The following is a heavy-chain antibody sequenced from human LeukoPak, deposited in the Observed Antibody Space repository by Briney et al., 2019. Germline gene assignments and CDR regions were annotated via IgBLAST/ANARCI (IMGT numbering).Heavy chain of an antibody. Sequence: PGGSLRLSCAASGFTFGDYALHWVRQLPGKGLEWVSGISWNSGSIGYADSVKGRFTISRDNAKNSLYLQMNSLRAEDTALYYCAKDSGYSYGTTFYYYYGMDVWGQGTTVTVSS. CDR1: GFTFGDYA. CDR3: AKDSGYSYGTTFYYYYGMDV. D-gene: IGHD5-18*01. CDR2: ISWNSGSI. J-gene: IGHJ6*02. V-gene: IGHV3-9*01.